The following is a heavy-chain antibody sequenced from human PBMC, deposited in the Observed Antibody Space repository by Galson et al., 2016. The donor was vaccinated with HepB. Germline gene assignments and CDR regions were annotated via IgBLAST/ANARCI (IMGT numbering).Heavy chain of an antibody. CDR1: GLAFSYYG. CDR2: IGGGRNRDT. D-gene: IGHD3/OR15-3a*01. V-gene: IGHV3-23*01. J-gene: IGHJ4*02. CDR3: AIDPSQWDNDFVDY. Sequence: SLRLSCAASGLAFSYYGMTWVRQAPGKGLEWVSTIGGGRNRDTHYAESVEGRFTISRDNSKNTLYLQMNSLIDDDTAIYFCAIDPSQWDNDFVDYWGRGTLVTVSS.